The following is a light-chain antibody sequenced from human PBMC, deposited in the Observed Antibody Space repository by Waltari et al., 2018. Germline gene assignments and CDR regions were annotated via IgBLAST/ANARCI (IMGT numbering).Light chain of an antibody. V-gene: IGLV1-40*01. CDR3: QSYDSSLRGFYV. CDR1: SSNIGAGSL. Sequence: QSVLTQPPSLSGAPGQRVTISCTGSSSNIGAGSLVQCYQKFQGTAPKLLIYDTTNRPSWFPARFSGSKSGNSASLVITGLQAEDEADYYCQSYDSSLRGFYVFGTGTKVTV. CDR2: DTT. J-gene: IGLJ1*01.